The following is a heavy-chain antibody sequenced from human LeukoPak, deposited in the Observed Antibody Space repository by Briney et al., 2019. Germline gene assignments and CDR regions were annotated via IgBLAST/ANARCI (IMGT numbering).Heavy chain of an antibody. CDR1: GYSISSGYY. V-gene: IGHV4-38-2*02. D-gene: IGHD1-26*01. Sequence: SETLSLTCTVSGYSISSGYYWGWIRQPPGKGLEWIGSIYHSGSTYYNPSLKSRVTISVDTSKNQFPLKLSSVTAADTAVYYCARVGRSLPFDYWGQGTLVTVSS. J-gene: IGHJ4*02. CDR2: IYHSGST. CDR3: ARVGRSLPFDY.